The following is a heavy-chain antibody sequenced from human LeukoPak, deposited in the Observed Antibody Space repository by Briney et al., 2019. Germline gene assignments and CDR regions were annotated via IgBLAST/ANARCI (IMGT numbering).Heavy chain of an antibody. D-gene: IGHD6-6*01. CDR2: ISYDGSNK. CDR1: GFTFSSYA. V-gene: IGHV3-30*04. J-gene: IGHJ4*02. CDR3: ARAKYSSSSFDC. Sequence: GGSLRLSCAASGFTFSSYAMHWVRQAPGKGLEWAAVISYDGSNKYYADSVKGRFTISRDNSKNTLYLQMNSLRAEDTAVYYCARAKYSSSSFDCWGQGTLVTVSS.